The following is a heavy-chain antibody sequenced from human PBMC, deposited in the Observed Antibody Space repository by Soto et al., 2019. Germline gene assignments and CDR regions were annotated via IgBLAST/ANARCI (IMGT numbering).Heavy chain of an antibody. J-gene: IGHJ4*02. Sequence: QVQLQESGPGLVKPSETLSLTCTVSGASVNNDYWTWIRQSAGKGLECIGYISYSGTINYNPSFRSRVSMSLDTSKNQFYLRLSSVAAADTAFYYCARVIGGRKLFDYWGQGTLVTVCS. CDR1: GASVNNDY. CDR3: ARVIGGRKLFDY. CDR2: ISYSGTI. V-gene: IGHV4-59*02. D-gene: IGHD3-16*01.